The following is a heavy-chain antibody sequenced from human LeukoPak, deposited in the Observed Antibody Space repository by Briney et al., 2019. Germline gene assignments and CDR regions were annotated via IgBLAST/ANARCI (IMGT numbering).Heavy chain of an antibody. V-gene: IGHV3-48*03. CDR3: ARSTAAGYVDY. CDR2: ISSSGSTI. CDR1: GFTFSNYE. D-gene: IGHD6-13*01. Sequence: PGGSLRLSCAASGFTFSNYEMHWVRQAPGKGLEWVSYISSSGSTIYYADSVKGRFTISRDNAKNSLYLQMNSLRAEDTAVYYCARSTAAGYVDYWGQGTLVTVSS. J-gene: IGHJ4*02.